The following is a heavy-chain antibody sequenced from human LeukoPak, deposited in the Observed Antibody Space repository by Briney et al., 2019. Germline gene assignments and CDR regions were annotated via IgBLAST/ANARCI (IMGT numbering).Heavy chain of an antibody. Sequence: GGSLRLSCAASGFTFSNYWMHWVRQAPGKGLVWVSRMNSDGSRTGYADSVKGRFTISRDNAKNTLHLQMNSLRAEDTAVYYCARMIAPSTTGDDHWGQGTLVTVSS. CDR1: GFTFSNYW. CDR3: ARMIAPSTTGDDH. J-gene: IGHJ4*02. CDR2: MNSDGSRT. D-gene: IGHD1-26*01. V-gene: IGHV3-74*01.